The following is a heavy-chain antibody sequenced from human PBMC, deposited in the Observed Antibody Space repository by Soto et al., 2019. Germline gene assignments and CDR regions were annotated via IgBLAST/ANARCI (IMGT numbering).Heavy chain of an antibody. CDR3: ARDAAARLFDY. CDR2: IYYSGST. V-gene: IGHV4-30-4*01. Sequence: SETLSLTCTVSGGSISSGDYYWSWIRQPPGKGLEWIGYIYYSGSTYYNPSLKSRVTISVDTSKNQFSLKLSSVTAADTAVYYCARDAAARLFDYWGQGTLVTVSS. D-gene: IGHD6-6*01. CDR1: GGSISSGDYY. J-gene: IGHJ4*02.